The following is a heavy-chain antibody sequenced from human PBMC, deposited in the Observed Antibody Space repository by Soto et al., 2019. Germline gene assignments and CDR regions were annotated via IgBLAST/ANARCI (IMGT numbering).Heavy chain of an antibody. D-gene: IGHD3-10*01. Sequence: QVQLAESGGGVVQPGKSLRLSCEASGFTFDTYAMHWVRQAPGKGLEWVALIWDDGSRKEYLESVRGRFTISRDNSKNTLYLQMNSLRADDTALYYCVRDRDPMNREVIMTIGHLRLWGRGALVSVST. J-gene: IGHJ2*01. V-gene: IGHV3-33*01. CDR2: IWDDGSRK. CDR1: GFTFDTYA. CDR3: VRDRDPMNREVIMTIGHLRL.